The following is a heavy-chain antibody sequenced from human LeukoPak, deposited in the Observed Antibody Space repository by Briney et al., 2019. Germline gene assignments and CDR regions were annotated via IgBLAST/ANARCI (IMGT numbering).Heavy chain of an antibody. V-gene: IGHV3-21*01. CDR1: GFTFSSYS. CDR3: ARGVSYCSSTSCYSYYYYMDV. D-gene: IGHD2-2*01. CDR2: ISSSSSYI. Sequence: GGSVRLSCAASGFTFSSYSMNWVRQAPGKGLEWVSSISSSSSYIYYADSVKCRFTISRDNAKNSLYLQMNSLRAEDTAVYYCARGVSYCSSTSCYSYYYYMDVWGKGTTVTVSS. J-gene: IGHJ6*03.